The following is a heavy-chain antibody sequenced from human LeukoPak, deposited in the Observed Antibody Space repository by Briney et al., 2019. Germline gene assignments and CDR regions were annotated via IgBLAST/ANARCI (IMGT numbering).Heavy chain of an antibody. CDR3: ARVGDTGDFWSGYSSRDSFFDY. J-gene: IGHJ4*02. D-gene: IGHD3-3*01. V-gene: IGHV4-61*02. CDR1: GGSISSGSYY. CDR2: IYTSGST. Sequence: SQTLSLTCTVSGGSISSGSYYWSWIRQPAGKGLEWIGRIYTSGSTNYNPSLQSRVTISVDTSKNQFSLKLSSVTAADTAVYYCARVGDTGDFWSGYSSRDSFFDYWGQGTLVTVSS.